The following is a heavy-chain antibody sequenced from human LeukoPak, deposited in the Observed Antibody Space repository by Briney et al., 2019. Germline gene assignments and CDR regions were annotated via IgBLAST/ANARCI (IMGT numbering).Heavy chain of an antibody. CDR1: GGSISSYY. D-gene: IGHD3-10*01. CDR3: ARDSLLGDYFDY. CDR2: IYYSGST. J-gene: IGHJ4*02. Sequence: SETLSLTCTVSGGSISSYYWSWIRQPPGKGLEWIGYIYYSGSTNYNPSLKSRVTISVDTSKNQFSLKLSSVTAADTAVYYCARDSLLGDYFDYWGQGTLVTVSS. V-gene: IGHV4-59*01.